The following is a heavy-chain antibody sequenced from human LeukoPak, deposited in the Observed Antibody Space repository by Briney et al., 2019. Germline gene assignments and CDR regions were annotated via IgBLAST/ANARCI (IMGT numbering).Heavy chain of an antibody. Sequence: SETLSLTCAVYGGSFSGYYWSWIRQPPGKGLEWIGEINHSGSTNYNPSLKSRVTISVDTSKNQFSLKLSSVTAADTAVYYCARHPYDFWSGYLNYFDYWGRGTLVTVSS. CDR3: ARHPYDFWSGYLNYFDY. V-gene: IGHV4-34*01. CDR2: INHSGST. J-gene: IGHJ4*02. D-gene: IGHD3-3*01. CDR1: GGSFSGYY.